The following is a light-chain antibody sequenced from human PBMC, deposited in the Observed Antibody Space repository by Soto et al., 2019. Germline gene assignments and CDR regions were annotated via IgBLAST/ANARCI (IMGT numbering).Light chain of an antibody. CDR3: QSFDSSRIGLL. V-gene: IGLV1-40*01. CDR2: DTT. J-gene: IGLJ2*01. CDR1: HSDIGAGYG. Sequence: QSMLTQPPSVTGAPGQRVTISCTGSHSDIGAGYGVHWYQQFPHSAPKLLIYDTTNRPSGVPDRFSGSRSGTSASLAITGLRAEDEADYYCQSFDSSRIGLLFGGGTQLTVL.